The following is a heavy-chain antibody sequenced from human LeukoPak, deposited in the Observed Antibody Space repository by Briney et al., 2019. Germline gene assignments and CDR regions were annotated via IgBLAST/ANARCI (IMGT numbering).Heavy chain of an antibody. Sequence: GGSLRLSCAASGFTFSRDSMNWVRQAPGKGLEWISYISHDSAIIYYADSVRGRLTISRDNAKNSLYLQMHSLRAEDTAVYYCVRDNPRCCGVVPANIDDYWGQGTLVTVSS. D-gene: IGHD2-15*01. CDR1: GFTFSRDS. V-gene: IGHV3-48*01. CDR2: ISHDSAII. J-gene: IGHJ4*02. CDR3: VRDNPRCCGVVPANIDDY.